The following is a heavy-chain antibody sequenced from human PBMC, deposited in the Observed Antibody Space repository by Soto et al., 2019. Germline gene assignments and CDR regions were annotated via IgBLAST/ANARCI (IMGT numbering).Heavy chain of an antibody. CDR2: IYYSGSI. J-gene: IGHJ3*02. CDR3: ARRDHTFDI. Sequence: SETLSLTCTVSGGAINSNRYYWGWIRQPPGKGLEWIGSIYYSGSIYYNPSLKSRVTISVDTSKNQFSLKLTSVTAADTAVYYCARRDHTFDIWGQGTMVTVSS. CDR1: GGAINSNRYY. V-gene: IGHV4-39*01.